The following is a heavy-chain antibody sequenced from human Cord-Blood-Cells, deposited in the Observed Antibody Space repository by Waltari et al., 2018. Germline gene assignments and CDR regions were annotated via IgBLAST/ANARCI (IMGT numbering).Heavy chain of an antibody. CDR3: ASILAYCGGDCYSAFDI. Sequence: QVQLVQSGAEVKKPGASVKVSCKASGYTFTSYAMHWVRQAPGQRVEWMGWINAGNGNTKYSQKFQGRVTITRDTSASTAYMELSSLRSEDTAVYYCASILAYCGGDCYSAFDIWGQGTMVTVSS. V-gene: IGHV1-3*01. J-gene: IGHJ3*02. D-gene: IGHD2-21*01. CDR2: INAGNGNT. CDR1: GYTFTSYA.